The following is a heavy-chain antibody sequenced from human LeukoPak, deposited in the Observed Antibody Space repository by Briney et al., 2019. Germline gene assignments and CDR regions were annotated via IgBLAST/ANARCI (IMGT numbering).Heavy chain of an antibody. J-gene: IGHJ4*02. V-gene: IGHV3-30*02. CDR2: IRYDGSNK. CDR3: AEDIRYFDWLPYYFDY. Sequence: GGSLRLSCAASGFTFSSYGMHWVRQAPGKGLEWVAFIRYDGSNKYYADSVKGRFTISRDNSKNTLYLQMNSLRAEDTAVYYCAEDIRYFDWLPYYFDYWGQGTLVTVSS. D-gene: IGHD3-9*01. CDR1: GFTFSSYG.